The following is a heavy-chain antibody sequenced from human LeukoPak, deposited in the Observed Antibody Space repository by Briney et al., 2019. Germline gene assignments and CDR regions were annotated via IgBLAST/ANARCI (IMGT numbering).Heavy chain of an antibody. V-gene: IGHV4-61*01. J-gene: IGHJ3*02. CDR1: GGSVSSGSYY. Sequence: PSETLSLTCTVSGGSVSSGSYYWSWIRQPPGKGLEWIGYIYYSGSTNYNPSLKSRVTISVDTSKNQFSLKLSSVTAADTAVYYCARGDGEQSGDAFDIWGQGTMVTVSS. CDR3: ARGDGEQSGDAFDI. D-gene: IGHD5-24*01. CDR2: IYYSGST.